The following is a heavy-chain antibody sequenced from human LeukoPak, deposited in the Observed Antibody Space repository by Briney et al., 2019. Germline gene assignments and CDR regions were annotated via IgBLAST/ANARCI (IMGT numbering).Heavy chain of an antibody. CDR2: ISASGGT. CDR3: ARSPHNSAWYEKWFDP. J-gene: IGHJ5*02. CDR1: GGSISTYY. V-gene: IGHV4-4*08. Sequence: SETLSLTCTVSGGSISTYYWSWIRQSPGKGLEWIADISASGGTNYNPSLESRVTVSIDSSKNQLSLKLSSVTAADTAVFYCARSPHNSAWYEKWFDPWGQGTLVTVSS. D-gene: IGHD6-19*01.